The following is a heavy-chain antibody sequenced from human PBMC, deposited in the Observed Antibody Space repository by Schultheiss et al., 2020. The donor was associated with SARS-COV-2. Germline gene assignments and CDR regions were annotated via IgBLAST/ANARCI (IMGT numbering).Heavy chain of an antibody. J-gene: IGHJ5*02. CDR1: GGSISSSSYY. V-gene: IGHV4-39*01. D-gene: IGHD2-15*01. CDR3: ARSVVVVAATPDWFDP. Sequence: GSLRLSCTVSGGSISSSSYYWGWIRQPPGKGLEWIGSIYYSGSTYYNPSLKSRVTISVDTSKNQFSLRLNSVTAADTAVYFCARSVVVVAATPDWFDPWGQGTLVTVSS. CDR2: IYYSGST.